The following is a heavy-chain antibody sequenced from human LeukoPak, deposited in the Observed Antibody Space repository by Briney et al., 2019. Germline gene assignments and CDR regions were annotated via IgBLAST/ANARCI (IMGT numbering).Heavy chain of an antibody. CDR1: GYTFTGYY. J-gene: IGHJ4*02. V-gene: IGHV1-69*02. D-gene: IGHD4-17*01. CDR3: ARQDYGDHRLDQ. CDR2: IIPLLDIV. Sequence: ASVKVSRKASGYTFTGYYMHWVRQAPGQGLEWMGRIIPLLDIVNYARKFQGRVTLIADKSTSTAYMELRSLTAEDTAVYYCARQDYGDHRLDQWGQGTLVTVSS.